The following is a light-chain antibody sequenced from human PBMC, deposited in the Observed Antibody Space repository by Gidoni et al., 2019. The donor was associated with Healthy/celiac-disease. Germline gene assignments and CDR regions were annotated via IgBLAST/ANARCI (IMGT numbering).Light chain of an antibody. CDR1: QSVSSN. CDR2: GAS. J-gene: IGKJ2*01. V-gene: IGKV3-15*01. CDR3: QQYKLAPYT. Sequence: EIVMTQSPATLSVSPGERATLSCRASQSVSSNFAWYQQKPGQAPRLLIYGASTRATGIPARFSGSGSGTEFTLTISSLQSEDFAVYYCQQYKLAPYTFGHGTKLEI.